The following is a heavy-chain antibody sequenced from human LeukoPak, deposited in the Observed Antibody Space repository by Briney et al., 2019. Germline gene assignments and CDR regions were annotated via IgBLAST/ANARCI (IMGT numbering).Heavy chain of an antibody. J-gene: IGHJ4*02. CDR3: ARDGGSGSFAFDY. Sequence: GGSLRLSCAASGFTFSSYAMSWVRQAPGKGLEWVSYISSSGSTIYYADSVKGRFTISRDNAKNSLYLQMNSLRAEDTAVYYCARDGGSGSFAFDYWGQGTLVTVSS. CDR1: GFTFSSYA. D-gene: IGHD3-10*01. CDR2: ISSSGSTI. V-gene: IGHV3-48*04.